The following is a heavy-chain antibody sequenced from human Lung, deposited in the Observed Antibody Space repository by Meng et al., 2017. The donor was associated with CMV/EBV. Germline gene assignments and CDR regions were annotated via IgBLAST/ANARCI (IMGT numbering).Heavy chain of an antibody. CDR1: GYTFTGYY. D-gene: IGHD6-6*01. CDR3: AKAAYSSFAGGGYYFDN. Sequence: ASVKVSXKASGYTFTGYYIHWVRQAPGQGLVWMGWINPDRGGTDYPQKFQGRVTMTRDTSISTAYMELTRLTSDDTAVYYCAKAAYSSFAGGGYYFDNWGQGXLVTVSS. V-gene: IGHV1-2*02. CDR2: INPDRGGT. J-gene: IGHJ4*02.